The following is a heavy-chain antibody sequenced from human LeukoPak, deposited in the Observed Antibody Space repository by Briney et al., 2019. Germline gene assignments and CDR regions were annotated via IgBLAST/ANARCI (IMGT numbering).Heavy chain of an antibody. CDR1: GFTFSTFS. CDR2: ISYSGSEK. J-gene: IGHJ1*01. Sequence: GGSLRLSCAASGFTFSTFSMYWVRQAPGKGLEWVALISYSGSEKYYADSVEGRFTISRDNSKNTLYLQMNSLRAEDTAVYYCAGSVPAAPKTKYFQHWGQGTLVTVSS. CDR3: AGSVPAAPKTKYFQH. V-gene: IGHV3-30-3*01. D-gene: IGHD2-2*01.